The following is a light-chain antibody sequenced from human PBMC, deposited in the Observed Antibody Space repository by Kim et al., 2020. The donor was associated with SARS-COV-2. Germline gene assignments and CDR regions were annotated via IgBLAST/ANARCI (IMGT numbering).Light chain of an antibody. J-gene: IGKJ3*01. CDR1: QSIGLW. V-gene: IGKV1-5*03. CDR3: QQYDTYSRGS. CDR2: KAS. Sequence: AVGGSVTSTCRASQSIGLWLAWYQQKPGKAPQLLIYKASTLETGVPLRFSGSGSGTDFTLTINGLQPDDFATYYCQQYDTYSRGSFGPGTKVDIK.